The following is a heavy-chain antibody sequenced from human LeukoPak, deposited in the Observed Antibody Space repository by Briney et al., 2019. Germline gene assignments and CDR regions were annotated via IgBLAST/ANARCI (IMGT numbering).Heavy chain of an antibody. CDR1: GFTFSSYS. Sequence: KPGGSLRLSXAASGFTFSSYSMNWVRQTPGKGLEWVSYISTSGTYIHYADSVKGRFSISRDIAKNSLYLQIYSLRVEDTAVYYCARGDSGHFDYWGQGTLVTVSS. D-gene: IGHD6-19*01. J-gene: IGHJ4*02. V-gene: IGHV3-21*01. CDR3: ARGDSGHFDY. CDR2: ISTSGTYI.